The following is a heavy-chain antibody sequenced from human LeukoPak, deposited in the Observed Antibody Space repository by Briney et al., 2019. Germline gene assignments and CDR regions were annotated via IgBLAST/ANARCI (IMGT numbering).Heavy chain of an antibody. CDR3: ARKPYNWNDGHLDY. D-gene: IGHD1-1*01. CDR1: GGSISSSSYY. CDR2: IYYSGST. Sequence: SETLSLTCTASGGSISSSSYYWGWIRQPPGKGLEWIGSIYYSGSTYYNPSLKSRVTISVDTSKNQFSLKLSSVTAADTAVYYCARKPYNWNDGHLDYWGQGTLVTVSS. V-gene: IGHV4-39*07. J-gene: IGHJ4*02.